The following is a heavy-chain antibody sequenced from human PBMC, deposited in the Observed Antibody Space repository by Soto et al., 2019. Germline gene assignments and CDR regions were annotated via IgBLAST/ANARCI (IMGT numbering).Heavy chain of an antibody. CDR2: IYYSGTT. CDR1: RGSISSGSHY. Sequence: SETLXLTWTVSRGSISSGSHYWGWIRQPPGKGLEWIGNIYYSGTTNYNPSLKSRVTISVDTSKNQFSLYLGSGTAADTAVYYCTCRASFDVFAYWAQHTPFPVSS. J-gene: IGHJ4*02. D-gene: IGHD3-9*01. CDR3: TCRASFDVFAY. V-gene: IGHV4-39*01.